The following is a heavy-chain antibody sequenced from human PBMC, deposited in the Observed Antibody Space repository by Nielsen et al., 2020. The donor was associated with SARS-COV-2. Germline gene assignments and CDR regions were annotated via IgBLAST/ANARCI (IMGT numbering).Heavy chain of an antibody. V-gene: IGHV4-31*03. CDR3: ARDYGSGSYLRSYYGMDV. J-gene: IGHJ6*02. CDR2: IYYSGST. D-gene: IGHD3-10*01. CDR1: GFSISSGGYS. Sequence: SETLSLTFTVSGFSISSGGYSWIWLRPHPVMGLEWIGYIYYSGSTYYNPSLKSRVTISVDTSKNQFSLKLSSVTAADTAVYYCARDYGSGSYLRSYYGMDVWGQGTTVTVSS.